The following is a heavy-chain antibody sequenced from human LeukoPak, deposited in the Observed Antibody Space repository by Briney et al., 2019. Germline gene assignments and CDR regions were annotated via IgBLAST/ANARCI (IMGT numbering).Heavy chain of an antibody. Sequence: GASVKVSCKASGYTFTGYYMHWVRQSPGQGLEWMGWINPNSGGTNYAQKFQGRVTMTRDTSISTAYMELSSLRSDDTAVYYCARYYDNSGYYPFQHWGQGTLVTVSS. J-gene: IGHJ1*01. CDR2: INPNSGGT. CDR1: GYTFTGYY. D-gene: IGHD3-22*01. CDR3: ARYYDNSGYYPFQH. V-gene: IGHV1-2*02.